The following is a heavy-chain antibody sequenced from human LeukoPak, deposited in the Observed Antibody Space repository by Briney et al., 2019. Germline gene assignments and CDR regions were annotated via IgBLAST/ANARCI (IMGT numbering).Heavy chain of an antibody. Sequence: RPGGSLRLSCAASGFTFSSYSMNWVRQPPGKGLELVSYISSSSSTIYYADSVNGRFTISRDNAKNSLYLQMNSLRAEDTAVYYCARDLVEARRSQVFDPWGQGTLVTVSS. D-gene: IGHD6-6*01. CDR1: GFTFSSYS. CDR3: ARDLVEARRSQVFDP. CDR2: ISSSSSTI. V-gene: IGHV3-48*01. J-gene: IGHJ5*02.